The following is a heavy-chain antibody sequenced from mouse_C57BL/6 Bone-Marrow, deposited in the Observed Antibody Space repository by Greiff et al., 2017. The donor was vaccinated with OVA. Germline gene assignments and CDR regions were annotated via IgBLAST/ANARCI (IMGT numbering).Heavy chain of an antibody. V-gene: IGHV1-72*01. D-gene: IGHD1-1*01. CDR1: GYTFTSYW. CDR2: IDPNSGGT. Sequence: QVQLQQPGAELVKPGASVKLSCKASGYTFTSYWMHWVKQRPGRGLEWIGRIDPNSGGTKYNEKFKSKATLTVDKPSSTAYMQLSSLTSEDSAVYYCASRDYYGSSYDWYFDVWGTGTTVTVSS. J-gene: IGHJ1*03. CDR3: ASRDYYGSSYDWYFDV.